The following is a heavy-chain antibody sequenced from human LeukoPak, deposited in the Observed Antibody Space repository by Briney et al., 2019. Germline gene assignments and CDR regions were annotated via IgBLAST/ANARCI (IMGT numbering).Heavy chain of an antibody. J-gene: IGHJ5*02. CDR3: ARVDWFDP. CDR1: GGSFSGYY. V-gene: IGHV4-34*01. Sequence: SETLSLTCAVYGGSFSGYYWSWIRQPPGKGLEWIGETNHSGSTNYNPSLKSRVTISVDTSKNQFSLKLSSVTAADTAVYYCARVDWFDPWGQGTLVTVSS. CDR2: TNHSGST.